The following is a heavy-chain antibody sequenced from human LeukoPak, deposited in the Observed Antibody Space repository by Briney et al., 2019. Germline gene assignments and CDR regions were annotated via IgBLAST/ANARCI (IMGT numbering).Heavy chain of an antibody. V-gene: IGHV1-18*04. J-gene: IGHJ4*02. D-gene: IGHD3-16*01. Sequence: ASVKVSCKASGYTFTSYGISWVRQAPGQGLEWMGWISAYNGNTNYAQKLQGRVTMTTDTSASTAYMELRSLRSDDTAVYYCARVGLGGKGENHVDYWGQGTLVTVSS. CDR2: ISAYNGNT. CDR1: GYTFTSYG. CDR3: ARVGLGGKGENHVDY.